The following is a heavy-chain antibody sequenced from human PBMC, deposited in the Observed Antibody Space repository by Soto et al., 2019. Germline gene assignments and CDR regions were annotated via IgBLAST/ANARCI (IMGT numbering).Heavy chain of an antibody. J-gene: IGHJ4*02. CDR2: ISSSSSTI. V-gene: IGHV3-48*01. Sequence: GGSLRLSCAASGFTFSSYSMNWVRQAPGKGLEWVSYISSSSSTIYYADSVKGRFTISRDNAKNSLYLQMNSLRAEDTAVYYCPKDLRSMITFGASDYWGQGTLVTVSS. D-gene: IGHD3-16*01. CDR3: PKDLRSMITFGASDY. CDR1: GFTFSSYS.